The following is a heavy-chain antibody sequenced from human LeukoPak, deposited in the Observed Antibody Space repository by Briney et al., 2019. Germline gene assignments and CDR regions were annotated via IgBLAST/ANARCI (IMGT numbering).Heavy chain of an antibody. J-gene: IGHJ4*02. CDR2: IGASGSHT. V-gene: IGHV3-23*01. D-gene: IGHD7-27*01. CDR3: ARDLSSLGLDD. CDR1: GFTFSVHG. Sequence: PGGSLRLSCAASGFTFSVHGMNWVGQAPGKGLEWVSGIGASGSHTYFADSVKGRFSISRDNSKNTVYLQMNSLRAGDTALYFCARDLSSLGLDDWGQGTLVTVSS.